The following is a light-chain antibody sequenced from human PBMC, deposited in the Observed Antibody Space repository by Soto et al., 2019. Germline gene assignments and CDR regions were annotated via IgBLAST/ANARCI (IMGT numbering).Light chain of an antibody. V-gene: IGKV4-1*01. Sequence: DIVMSQSADSLSVSLGERATINFNSSQSVFSNSNNKKYLAWYQQKPGPPPKLLIHWASIRESGVPDRFSGSGSGTDFTLTINSLQAEDVAVYYCQQYYSTPWTFGQGTKVDIK. CDR2: WAS. CDR3: QQYYSTPWT. CDR1: QSVFSNSNNKKY. J-gene: IGKJ1*01.